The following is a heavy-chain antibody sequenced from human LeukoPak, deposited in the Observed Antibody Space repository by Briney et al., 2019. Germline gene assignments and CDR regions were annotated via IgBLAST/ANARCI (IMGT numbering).Heavy chain of an antibody. V-gene: IGHV3-9*01. CDR2: ISWNSGSI. CDR3: AKDIWHYSKGLGLYY. CDR1: GFTFDDYA. D-gene: IGHD4-11*01. J-gene: IGHJ4*02. Sequence: GGSLRLSCAASGFTFDDYAMHWVRQAPGKGLEWVSGISWNSGSIVYADSVKGRFTISRDNAKNSLYLQMNSLRAEDTALYYCAKDIWHYSKGLGLYYWGQGTLVTVSS.